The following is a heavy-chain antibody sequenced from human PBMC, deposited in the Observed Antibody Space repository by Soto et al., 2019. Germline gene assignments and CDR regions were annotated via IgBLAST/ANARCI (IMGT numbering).Heavy chain of an antibody. CDR1: GYTFTSYY. Sequence: QVQLVQSGAEVKKPGASVKVSCKASGYTFTSYYMHWVRQAPGQGLEWMGIINPIGGSTSYAQKFQGRVTMTRDTSTSTVYMELSSLRSEDTAVYYCAREGRGVRGGGYWGQGTLVTVSS. V-gene: IGHV1-46*01. D-gene: IGHD3-10*01. J-gene: IGHJ4*02. CDR3: AREGRGVRGGGY. CDR2: INPIGGST.